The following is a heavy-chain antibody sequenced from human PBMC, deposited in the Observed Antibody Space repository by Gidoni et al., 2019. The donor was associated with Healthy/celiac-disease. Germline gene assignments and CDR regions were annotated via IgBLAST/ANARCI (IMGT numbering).Heavy chain of an antibody. D-gene: IGHD3-22*01. J-gene: IGHJ4*02. CDR2: INHSGST. V-gene: IGHV4-34*01. CDR3: ASYDSSGRVRLGHIGY. CDR1: GGSFSGYY. Sequence: QVQLQQWGAGLLKPSETLSLTCAVYGGSFSGYYWSWIRQPPGKGLEWIGEINHSGSTNYNPSLKSRVTISVDTSKNQFSLKLSSVTAADTAVYYCASYDSSGRVRLGHIGYWGQGTLVTVSS.